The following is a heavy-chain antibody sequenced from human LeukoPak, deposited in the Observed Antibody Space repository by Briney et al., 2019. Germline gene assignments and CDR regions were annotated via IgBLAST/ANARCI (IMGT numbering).Heavy chain of an antibody. CDR1: GFTFSSYS. D-gene: IGHD6-19*01. J-gene: IGHJ4*02. CDR3: AREYTAVAGTYFDY. V-gene: IGHV3-21*01. Sequence: GGSLRLSCAASGFTFSSYSMNWVRQAPGKGLEWVSSISSSSSYIYYADSVKGRFTISRDNAKNSQYLQMNSLRAEDTAVYYCAREYTAVAGTYFDYWGQGTLVTVSS. CDR2: ISSSSSYI.